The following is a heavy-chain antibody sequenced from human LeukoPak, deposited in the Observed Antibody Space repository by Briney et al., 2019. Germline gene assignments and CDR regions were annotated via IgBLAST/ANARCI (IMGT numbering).Heavy chain of an antibody. CDR1: GFTFSNYA. J-gene: IGHJ4*02. CDR3: AKDKSRDDFWSGYYPY. CDR2: ISGSGDST. D-gene: IGHD3-3*01. Sequence: GGSLRLSCAASGFTFSNYAMTWVRQAPGKGLEWVSAISGSGDSTHYADSVKGRFTISRDNSKNTLYLQMNSLRAEDAALYYCAKDKSRDDFWSGYYPYWGQGTLVTVSS. V-gene: IGHV3-23*01.